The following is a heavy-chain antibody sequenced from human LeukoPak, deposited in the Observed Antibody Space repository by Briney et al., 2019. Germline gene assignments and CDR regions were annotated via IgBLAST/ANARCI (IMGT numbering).Heavy chain of an antibody. V-gene: IGHV3-30*18. CDR2: ISYDGINK. Sequence: GGSLRLSCAASGFTFSTYGMHWVRQAPGKGLEWVAVISYDGINKYYADSVKVRFTISRDNSNNTLYLQMNSLRAEDTAIYNCAKVDSQRLIMYYFDYWGQGTLVTVSS. J-gene: IGHJ4*02. CDR3: AKVDSQRLIMYYFDY. CDR1: GFTFSTYG. D-gene: IGHD6-25*01.